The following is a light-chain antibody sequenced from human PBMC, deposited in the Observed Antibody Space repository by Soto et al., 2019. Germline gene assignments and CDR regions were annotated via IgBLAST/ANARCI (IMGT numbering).Light chain of an antibody. CDR1: SSDVGGYNY. CDR3: SSFSSTSTLYV. V-gene: IGLV2-14*01. CDR2: EVS. J-gene: IGLJ1*01. Sequence: QSALTQPASVSGSPGQSITISCIGSSSDVGGYNYVSWYQHHPGRVPKPMIFEVSDRPSGVSNRFSGSKSGNTAYLTISGLQAEDEADYYCSSFSSTSTLYVFGTGTKLTVL.